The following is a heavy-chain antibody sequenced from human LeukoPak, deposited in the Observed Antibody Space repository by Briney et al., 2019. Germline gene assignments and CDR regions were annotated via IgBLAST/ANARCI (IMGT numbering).Heavy chain of an antibody. V-gene: IGHV3-21*01. CDR2: ISTSSSYI. D-gene: IGHD4-17*01. CDR1: GFTFSSYG. Sequence: PGGSLRLSCAASGFTFSSYGMNWVRQAPGKGLEWVSSISTSSSYIYYADSVKGRFTISRNNPKNSLYLQMNSLRAEDTAVYYCARNRGDPSYFDYWGQGTLVTVSS. J-gene: IGHJ4*02. CDR3: ARNRGDPSYFDY.